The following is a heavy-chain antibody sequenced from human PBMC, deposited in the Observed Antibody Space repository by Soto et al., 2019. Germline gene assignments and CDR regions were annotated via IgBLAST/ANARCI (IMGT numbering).Heavy chain of an antibody. Sequence: QVQLQESGPGLVKPSQTLSLTCTVSGGSISSGGYYWSWIRQHPGKGLEWIGYIYYSGSTYYNPSLKSRVTIAVDASKHQFSPKLSSVTAADTAVYYCARIGYQLLWPDYWGQGTLVTFSS. V-gene: IGHV4-31*03. CDR2: IYYSGST. J-gene: IGHJ4*02. CDR1: GGSISSGGYY. D-gene: IGHD2-2*01. CDR3: ARIGYQLLWPDY.